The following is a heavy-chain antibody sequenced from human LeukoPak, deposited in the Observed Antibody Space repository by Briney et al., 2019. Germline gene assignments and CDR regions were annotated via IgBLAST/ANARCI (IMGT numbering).Heavy chain of an antibody. Sequence: SETLSLTCAVYGGSFSGYYWSWIRQPPGKGLEWIGYIYYSGSTNYNPSLKSRVTISVDTSKNQFSLKLSSVTAADTAVYYCARFTFGGDYDAFDIWGQGTMVTVSS. V-gene: IGHV4-59*01. CDR1: GGSFSGYY. CDR2: IYYSGST. D-gene: IGHD3-16*01. J-gene: IGHJ3*02. CDR3: ARFTFGGDYDAFDI.